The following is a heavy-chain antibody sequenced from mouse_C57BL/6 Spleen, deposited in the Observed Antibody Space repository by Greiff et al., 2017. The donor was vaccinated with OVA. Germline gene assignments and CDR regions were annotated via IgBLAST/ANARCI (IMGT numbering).Heavy chain of an antibody. CDR2: INPNNGGT. D-gene: IGHD6-5*01. Sequence: EVQLQQSGPELVKPGASVKMSCKASGYTFTDYNMHWVKQSHGKSLEWIGYINPNNGGTSSNQKFKGKATLTVNKSSSTAYMELRSLTSEDSAVYYCARPYRYAVYAMDYWGQGTSVTVSS. J-gene: IGHJ4*01. CDR3: ARPYRYAVYAMDY. CDR1: GYTFTDYN. V-gene: IGHV1-22*01.